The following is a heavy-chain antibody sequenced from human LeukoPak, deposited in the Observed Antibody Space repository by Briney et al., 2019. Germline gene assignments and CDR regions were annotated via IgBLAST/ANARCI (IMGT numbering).Heavy chain of an antibody. CDR3: ARSLHDYSLYYYGMDV. Sequence: GGSLRLSCAAPGFTFSSYSMNWVRQAPGKGLEWVSSISSSSSYIYYADSVKGRFTISRDNAKNSLYLQMNSLRAEDTAVYYCARSLHDYSLYYYGMDVWGQGTTVTVSS. V-gene: IGHV3-21*01. J-gene: IGHJ6*02. CDR1: GFTFSSYS. CDR2: ISSSSSYI. D-gene: IGHD2-15*01.